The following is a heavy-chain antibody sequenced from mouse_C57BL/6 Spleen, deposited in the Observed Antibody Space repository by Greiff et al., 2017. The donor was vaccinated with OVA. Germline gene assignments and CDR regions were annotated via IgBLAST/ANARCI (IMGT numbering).Heavy chain of an antibody. J-gene: IGHJ3*01. D-gene: IGHD1-2*01. Sequence: QVQLQQSGPELVKPGASVQISCTASGYAFSSSWMNWVTQRPGKGLEWIGRIYTGGGDTNYNGTVKGQATLTEDKSSSTAYMLLSSLTSEDSAVYFCATYYGFAYWGQGTLVTVSA. CDR2: IYTGGGDT. CDR3: ATYYGFAY. V-gene: IGHV1-82*01. CDR1: GYAFSSSW.